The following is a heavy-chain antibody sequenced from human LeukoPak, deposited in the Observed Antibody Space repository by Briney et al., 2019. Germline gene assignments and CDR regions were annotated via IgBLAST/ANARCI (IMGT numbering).Heavy chain of an antibody. D-gene: IGHD2-2*01. CDR3: AKRLVPRHYYYNIDV. CDR1: GFTFSSYA. J-gene: IGHJ6*03. V-gene: IGHV3-23*01. Sequence: GGSLRLSCAASGFTFSSYAMSWVRQAPGKGLEWVSAISGSGGSTYYADSVKGRFTISRDNSKNTLYLQMNSLRAEDTAVYYCAKRLVPRHYYYNIDVWGKGTTVTVSS. CDR2: ISGSGGST.